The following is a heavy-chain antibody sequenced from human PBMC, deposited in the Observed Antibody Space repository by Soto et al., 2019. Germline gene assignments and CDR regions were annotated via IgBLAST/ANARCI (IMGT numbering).Heavy chain of an antibody. CDR2: ISSSGSTI. Sequence: GGSLRLSCAASGFTFSDYYMSWIRQAPGKGLEWVSYISSSGSTIYYADSVKGRFTISRDNAKNSLYLQMNSLRAEDTAVYYCARGLLASRPNWFDPWGQGTLVTVSS. CDR3: ARGLLASRPNWFDP. J-gene: IGHJ5*02. CDR1: GFTFSDYY. D-gene: IGHD2-21*01. V-gene: IGHV3-11*04.